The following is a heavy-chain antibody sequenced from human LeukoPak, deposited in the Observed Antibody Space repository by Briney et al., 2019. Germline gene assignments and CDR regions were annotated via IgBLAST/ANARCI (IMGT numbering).Heavy chain of an antibody. V-gene: IGHV1-18*01. CDR3: ARDAYTAPGDYADAFDI. J-gene: IGHJ3*02. CDR2: ISAYNGNT. CDR1: GYTFTSYG. D-gene: IGHD3-16*01. Sequence: GASVKVSCKASGYTFTSYGISWVRQAPGQGLEWMGWISAYNGNTNYAQKLQGRVTMTTDTSTSTAYMELRSLRSDDTAVYYCARDAYTAPGDYADAFDIWGQGTMVTVSS.